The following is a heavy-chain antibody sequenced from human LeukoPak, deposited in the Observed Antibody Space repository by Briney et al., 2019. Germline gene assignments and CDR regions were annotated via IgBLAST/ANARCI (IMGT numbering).Heavy chain of an antibody. CDR3: ATDTKSTYYYDSSGFLDAFDI. D-gene: IGHD3-22*01. J-gene: IGHJ3*02. V-gene: IGHV1-18*01. CDR1: GYTFTSYG. CDR2: ISAYNGNT. Sequence: GASVKVSCKASGYTFTSYGISWVRQAPGQGLEWMGWISAYNGNTNYAQKLQGRVTMTTDTSTSTAYMELRSLRSDDTAVYYCATDTKSTYYYDSSGFLDAFDIWGQGTMVTVSS.